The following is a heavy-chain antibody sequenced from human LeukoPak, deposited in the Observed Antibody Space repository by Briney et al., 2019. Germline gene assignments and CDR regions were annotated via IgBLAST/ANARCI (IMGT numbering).Heavy chain of an antibody. J-gene: IGHJ5*02. CDR2: IWYDGSNK. D-gene: IGHD6-19*01. V-gene: IGHV3-33*01. Sequence: GRSLRLSCAASGFTFSSYGMHWVRQAPGKGLEWVAVIWYDGSNKYYADSVKGRFTISRDNSKNTLYLQMNSLRAEDTAVYYCASSSGYNRFDPWGQGTLVTVSS. CDR3: ASSSGYNRFDP. CDR1: GFTFSSYG.